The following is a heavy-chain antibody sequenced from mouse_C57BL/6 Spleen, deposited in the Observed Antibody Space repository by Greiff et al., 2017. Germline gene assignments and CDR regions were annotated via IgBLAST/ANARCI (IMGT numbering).Heavy chain of an antibody. V-gene: IGHV1-7*01. J-gene: IGHJ4*01. D-gene: IGHD3-3*01. Sequence: QVHVKQSGAELAKPGASVKLSCKASGYTFTSYWMHWVKQRPGQGLEWIGNINPSSGYTKYNQKFKDKATLTAAKSSSTAYMQLSSLTYEDSAVXYCARGGDRYAMDYWGQGTSVTVSS. CDR2: INPSSGYT. CDR3: ARGGDRYAMDY. CDR1: GYTFTSYW.